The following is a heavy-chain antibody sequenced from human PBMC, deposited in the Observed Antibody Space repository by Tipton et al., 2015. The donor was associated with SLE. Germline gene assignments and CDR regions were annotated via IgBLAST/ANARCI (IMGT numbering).Heavy chain of an antibody. CDR1: GFNFRNYY. D-gene: IGHD2-2*01. CDR2: ISSNNTYT. CDR3: ARGHCSSTSCSPYYYYYSGMDV. Sequence: SLRLSCAASGFNFRNYYMSWIRQAPGKGLEWISYISSNNTYTNYADSVKGRFTISRDNAKNLLYLQMNSLRAEDTAVYYCARGHCSSTSCSPYYYYYSGMDVWGQGTTVTVSS. V-gene: IGHV3-11*06. J-gene: IGHJ6*02.